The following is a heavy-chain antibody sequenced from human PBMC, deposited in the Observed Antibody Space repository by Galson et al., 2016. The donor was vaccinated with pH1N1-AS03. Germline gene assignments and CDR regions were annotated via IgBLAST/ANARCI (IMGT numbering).Heavy chain of an antibody. Sequence: SETLSLTCAVYGGSFSGYSCSWIRQHPGKGLEWLGEINHSGSTNYNPSLKSRVTMAVDMAKNLISLNMTSVTAAATAVYYCARRANWGFAGRQNWFDPWGQGTLVTVSS. V-gene: IGHV4-34*01. CDR3: ARRANWGFAGRQNWFDP. CDR2: INHSGST. D-gene: IGHD7-27*01. CDR1: GGSFSGYS. J-gene: IGHJ5*02.